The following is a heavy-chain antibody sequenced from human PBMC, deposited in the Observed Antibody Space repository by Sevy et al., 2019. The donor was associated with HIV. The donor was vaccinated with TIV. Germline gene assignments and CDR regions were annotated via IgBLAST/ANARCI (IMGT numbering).Heavy chain of an antibody. D-gene: IGHD4-4*01. CDR1: GFTFSDYY. J-gene: IGHJ6*02. Sequence: GGSLRLSCAASGFTFSDYYMSWTRQAPGKGLEWVSYISSSGSTIYYADSVKGRFTISRDNAKNSLYLQMNSLRAEDTAVYYCARDRYSNYALGNYLYGMDVWGQGTTVTVSS. CDR3: ARDRYSNYALGNYLYGMDV. V-gene: IGHV3-11*01. CDR2: ISSSGSTI.